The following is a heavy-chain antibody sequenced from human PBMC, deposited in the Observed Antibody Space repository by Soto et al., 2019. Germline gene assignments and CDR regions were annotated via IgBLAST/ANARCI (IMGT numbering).Heavy chain of an antibody. CDR1: GFMFSSAW. J-gene: IGHJ4*02. D-gene: IGHD1-1*01. V-gene: IGHV3-15*01. CDR3: VEGWNDF. CDR2: IKSKTDGGAR. Sequence: EVQLVESGGDLVEPGGSLRLSCVTSGFMFSSAWMSWVRQAPGKGLEWVGRIKSKTDGGARDYAAPVNGRFSISRDDSKSKLYLQMNSLRAEDTALYYCVEGWNDFWGQGTLVTVSS.